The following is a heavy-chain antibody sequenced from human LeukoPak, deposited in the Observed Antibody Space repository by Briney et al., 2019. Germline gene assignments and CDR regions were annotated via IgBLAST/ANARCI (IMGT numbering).Heavy chain of an antibody. J-gene: IGHJ4*02. CDR1: GGTFSSYA. V-gene: IGHV1-69*13. CDR2: IVPIFGTA. CDR3: ARDLSGYDSRSFDY. Sequence: SVKVSCKASGGTFSSYAIGWVRQAPGQGLEWMGGIVPIFGTANYAQKFQGRVTITADESTSTAYMELSSLRSEDTAVYYCARDLSGYDSRSFDYWGQGTLVTVSS. D-gene: IGHD5-12*01.